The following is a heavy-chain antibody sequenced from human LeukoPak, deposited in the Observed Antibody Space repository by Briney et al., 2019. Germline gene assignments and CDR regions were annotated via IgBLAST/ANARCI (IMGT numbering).Heavy chain of an antibody. J-gene: IGHJ4*02. CDR2: ISSAGTT. V-gene: IGHV3-66*01. CDR1: GFTVSSSY. CDR3: ARDLEAANTYYFDY. D-gene: IGHD6-13*01. Sequence: PGGSLRLSCAASGFTVSSSYMSWVRQAPGKGLEWVSIISSAGTTYYADSVKGRFTISRDNSKNTVYLQVNRLRDEDTAVYYCARDLEAANTYYFDYWGQGTMVTVSS.